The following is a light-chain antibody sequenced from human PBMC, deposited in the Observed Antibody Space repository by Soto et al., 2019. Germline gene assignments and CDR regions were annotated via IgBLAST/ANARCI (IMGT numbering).Light chain of an antibody. CDR1: QSVSSIY. V-gene: IGKV3-20*01. CDR3: KQYGSPRWT. Sequence: EIVLTQSPGTLSLSPGERATLSCRASQSVSSIYLAWYQQKPGQAPRLLIYGASSRATGIPDRFSGSGSGKVFTLTISRLEPEDFAVYYCKQYGSPRWTFGQGTKVNIK. J-gene: IGKJ1*01. CDR2: GAS.